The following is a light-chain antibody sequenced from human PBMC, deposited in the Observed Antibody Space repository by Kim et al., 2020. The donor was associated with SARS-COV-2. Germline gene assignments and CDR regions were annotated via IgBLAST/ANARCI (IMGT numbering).Light chain of an antibody. V-gene: IGLV2-8*01. Sequence: QSVTVSRTGTSSDVVDYYYFSWYQQHPGKAPKPMIYEVSKGPSGVPDRFSGSKSGNTASLTVSGLQAEDEAAYYCSSYAGSNNFVVFGGGTQLTVL. CDR2: EVS. CDR1: SSDVVDYYY. J-gene: IGLJ2*01. CDR3: SSYAGSNNFVV.